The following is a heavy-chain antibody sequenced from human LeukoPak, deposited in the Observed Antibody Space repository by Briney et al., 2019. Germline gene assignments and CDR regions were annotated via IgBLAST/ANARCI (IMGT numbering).Heavy chain of an antibody. Sequence: GGSLRLSCAASEFRISAFWMSWVRQAPGKGLEWVATINRDGSTKFYLDSVKGRFTVSRDNAKNSLFLQTNSLRAEDTGLYYCARLWGDATIFDLLGQGTLVTGS. J-gene: IGHJ4*02. CDR2: INRDGSTK. CDR3: ARLWGDATIFDL. D-gene: IGHD3-16*01. V-gene: IGHV3-7*03. CDR1: EFRISAFW.